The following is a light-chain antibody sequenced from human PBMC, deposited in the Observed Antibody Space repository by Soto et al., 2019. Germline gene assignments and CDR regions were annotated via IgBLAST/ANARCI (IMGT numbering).Light chain of an antibody. CDR3: HQYGSSPWT. CDR1: QSVSSSY. CDR2: GAS. J-gene: IGKJ1*01. V-gene: IGKV3-20*01. Sequence: EIVLTQSPGTLSLSPGERATLSCRASQSVSSSYLAWYQQKPGQAPRLLIYGASSRATGIPDRFSGSGSGTDFTLTISRLEPEDFAVYYCHQYGSSPWTFXQGTKVDIK.